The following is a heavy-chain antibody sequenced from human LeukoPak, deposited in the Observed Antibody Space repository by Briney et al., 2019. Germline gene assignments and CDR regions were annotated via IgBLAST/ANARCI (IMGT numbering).Heavy chain of an antibody. D-gene: IGHD5-12*01. CDR2: ISYSGST. V-gene: IGHV4-59*08. CDR1: GGSISSYY. J-gene: IGHJ4*02. CDR3: ARQSSGYDLGPFAY. Sequence: PSETLSLTCTVSGGSISSYYWSWFRQPPGKGLEWIAYISYSGSTNYNPSLRSRVTISLDTSKNHFSLKLSSVTAADTAVYYCARQSSGYDLGPFAYWGQGTLVTVSS.